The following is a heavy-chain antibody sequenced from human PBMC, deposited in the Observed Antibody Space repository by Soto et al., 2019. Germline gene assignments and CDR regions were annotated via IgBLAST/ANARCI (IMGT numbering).Heavy chain of an antibody. J-gene: IGHJ2*01. CDR2: INHSGST. Sequence: QVHLQQWGAGLLKPSETLSLTCAVYGGSFSGYYWSWIRQPPGKGLEWIGEINHSGSTNFNPSLKSRVSLSVDTSKKQFSLKLSSVTAADTAVYYCAAHLKTTVTAYWYFDLWGRGTLVTVSS. D-gene: IGHD4-17*01. CDR3: AAHLKTTVTAYWYFDL. CDR1: GGSFSGYY. V-gene: IGHV4-34*01.